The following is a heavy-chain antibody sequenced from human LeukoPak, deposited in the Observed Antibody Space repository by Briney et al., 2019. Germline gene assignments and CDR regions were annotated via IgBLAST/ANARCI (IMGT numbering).Heavy chain of an antibody. CDR1: GGSISSGGYS. CDR2: IYHSGST. Sequence: SETLSLTCAVSGGSISSGGYSWSWIRQPPGKGLEWIGYIYHSGSTYYNPSLKSRVTISVDRSKNQFSLKLSSETAADTAVYYCARVGDWFDPWGQGTLVTVSS. J-gene: IGHJ5*02. V-gene: IGHV4-30-2*01. CDR3: ARVGDWFDP.